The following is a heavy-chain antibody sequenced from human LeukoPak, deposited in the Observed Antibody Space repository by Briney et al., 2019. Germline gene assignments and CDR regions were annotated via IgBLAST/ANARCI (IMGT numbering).Heavy chain of an antibody. CDR1: GFTFDDYA. CDR2: ISGDGGST. J-gene: IGHJ4*02. Sequence: GGSLRLSCAASGFTFDDYAMNWVRQAPGKGLEGVSHISGDGGSTYYADSVKGRFAISRDKSKNSLCLQMNSLRTEDTALYYCAKAQYYYDSSSYLFDYWGQGTLVTVSS. CDR3: AKAQYYYDSSSYLFDY. D-gene: IGHD3-22*01. V-gene: IGHV3-43*02.